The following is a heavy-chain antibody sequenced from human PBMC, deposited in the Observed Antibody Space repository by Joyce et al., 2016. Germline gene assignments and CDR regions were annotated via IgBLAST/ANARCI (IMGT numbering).Heavy chain of an antibody. Sequence: QVQLQQWGAGLLKTSETLSLTCAVYSGPFSGFFWSWVRQPPGKGLEWIGDITNRGATNYNPSLKSRLTMSVDTSRKEFSLKLGSVTVADTAIYYCARSQWLAPLMYWGQGTPVTVSS. J-gene: IGHJ4*02. CDR2: ITNRGAT. CDR3: ARSQWLAPLMY. V-gene: IGHV4-34*02. D-gene: IGHD6-19*01. CDR1: SGPFSGFF.